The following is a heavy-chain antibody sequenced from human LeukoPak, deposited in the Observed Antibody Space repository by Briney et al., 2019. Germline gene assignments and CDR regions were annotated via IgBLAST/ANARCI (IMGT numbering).Heavy chain of an antibody. CDR1: GFTLSNYC. V-gene: IGHV3-30*19. D-gene: IGHD6-6*01. CDR2: ISYDGSNK. Sequence: GGSLRLSCAASGFTLSNYCMHWVRQAPGKGLEWVAVISYDGSNKYYADSVKGRFTISRDNSKNTLYLQMNSLRAEDTAVYYCAREEASSSGGYWGQGTLVTVSS. CDR3: AREEASSSGGY. J-gene: IGHJ4*02.